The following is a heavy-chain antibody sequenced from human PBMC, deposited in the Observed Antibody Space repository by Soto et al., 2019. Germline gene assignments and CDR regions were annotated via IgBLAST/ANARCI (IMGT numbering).Heavy chain of an antibody. D-gene: IGHD3-10*01. J-gene: IGHJ4*02. Sequence: GSLRVSCAAAGVPFISYAMSWVRQAPGKGLEWVSIVGGSGGSTYYADSVKGRFIISRDNSKNTPYLLMNGLRAEDTAVYYCARASGSRVRTDPYNPWLAGYWGQGTLVTVSS. V-gene: IGHV3-23*01. CDR2: VGGSGGST. CDR1: GVPFISYA. CDR3: ARASGSRVRTDPYNPWLAGY.